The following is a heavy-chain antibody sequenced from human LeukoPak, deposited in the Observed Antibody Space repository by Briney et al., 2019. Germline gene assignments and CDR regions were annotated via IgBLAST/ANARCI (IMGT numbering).Heavy chain of an antibody. CDR1: GFTFSSNA. CDR2: ISGSGGTI. D-gene: IGHD5-12*01. J-gene: IGHJ4*02. Sequence: PGGSLRLSCAASGFTFSSNAMSWVRQAPGKGLEWVSSISGSGGTIYYADSVKGRFTISRDNSKNTLYLQMNSLRAEDTAVYYCAKPVGYGVATRFVPFDYWGQGTLVTVSS. CDR3: AKPVGYGVATRFVPFDY. V-gene: IGHV3-23*01.